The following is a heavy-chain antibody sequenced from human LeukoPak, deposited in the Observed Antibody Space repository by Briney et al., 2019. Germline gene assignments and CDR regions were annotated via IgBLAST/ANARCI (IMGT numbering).Heavy chain of an antibody. CDR3: ARQRGRFLEWLNWFDP. J-gene: IGHJ5*02. D-gene: IGHD3-3*01. CDR1: GGSISSSSYY. Sequence: PSETLSLTCTVSGGSISSSSYYWGWIRQPPGKGLEWIGSIYYSGSTYYNPSLKSRVTISVDTSKNQFSLKLSSVTAADTAVYYCARQRGRFLEWLNWFDPWGQGTLVTVSS. V-gene: IGHV4-39*01. CDR2: IYYSGST.